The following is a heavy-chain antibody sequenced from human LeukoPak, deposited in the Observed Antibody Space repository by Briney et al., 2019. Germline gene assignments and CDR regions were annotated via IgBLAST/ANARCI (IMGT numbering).Heavy chain of an antibody. CDR1: GYTFTSYG. V-gene: IGHV1-18*01. J-gene: IGHJ4*02. D-gene: IGHD3-10*01. CDR3: ARDQNYYGSGSYLGIDY. CDR2: ISAYNGNT. Sequence: GASVKVSCKASGYTFTSYGISWVRQAPGQGLEWMGWISAYNGNTNYAQKLQGRVTMTTDTSTSTAYMELSSLRSEDTAVYYCARDQNYYGSGSYLGIDYWGQGTLVTVSS.